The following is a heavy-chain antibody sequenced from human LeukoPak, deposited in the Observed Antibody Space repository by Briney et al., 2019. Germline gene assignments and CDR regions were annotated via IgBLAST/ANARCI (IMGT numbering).Heavy chain of an antibody. V-gene: IGHV3-9*01. J-gene: IGHJ6*02. CDR2: ISWNSGSI. CDR1: GFTFDDYA. CDR3: AKDDSSGWPHYYGMDV. D-gene: IGHD6-19*01. Sequence: GRSLRLSCAASGFTFDDYAMHWVRQAQGKGLKWVSGISWNSGSIGYADSVKGRFTISRDNAKNSLYLQMNSLRAEDTALYYCAKDDSSGWPHYYGMDVWGQGTTVTVSS.